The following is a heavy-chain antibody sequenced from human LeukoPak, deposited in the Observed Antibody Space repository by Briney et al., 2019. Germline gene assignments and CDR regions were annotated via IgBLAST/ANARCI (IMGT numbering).Heavy chain of an antibody. CDR2: ISSSSSYI. V-gene: IGHV3-21*01. D-gene: IGHD6-19*01. Sequence: GGSLRLSCAASGFTFSSYSMNWDRQAPGKGLEWVSSISSSSSYIYYADSVKGRFTISRDNAKNSLYLQMNSLRAEDTAVYYCARDKTVAGTLLPWGQGTLVTVSS. J-gene: IGHJ5*02. CDR1: GFTFSSYS. CDR3: ARDKTVAGTLLP.